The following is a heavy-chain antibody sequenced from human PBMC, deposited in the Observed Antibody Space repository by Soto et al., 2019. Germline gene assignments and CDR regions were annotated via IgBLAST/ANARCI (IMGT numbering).Heavy chain of an antibody. D-gene: IGHD3-3*02. CDR2: ISGSGGST. Sequence: EVQLLESGGGLVQPGGSLRLSCAASGFTFSSYAMSWVSQAPGKGLEWVSAISGSGGSTYYADSVKGRFTISRDNSKNPLYLQMNSLRADDTAVYYCAKTPSVLLPFDWFDPWGQGTMVTVSS. CDR3: AKTPSVLLPFDWFDP. V-gene: IGHV3-23*01. J-gene: IGHJ5*02. CDR1: GFTFSSYA.